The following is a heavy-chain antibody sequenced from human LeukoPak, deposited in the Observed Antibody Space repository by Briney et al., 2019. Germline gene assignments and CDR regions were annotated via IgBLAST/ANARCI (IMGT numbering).Heavy chain of an antibody. Sequence: PSETLSLTCAVHGWPFSGFYWSWIRQPPGKGLEWIGEISHTGSTKHNPSLKSRVTISVDTSKNQFSLRLNSVTAADTAIYYCATTGWYSADDYGLDVWGQGTTVTVSS. CDR3: ATTGWYSADDYGLDV. J-gene: IGHJ6*02. V-gene: IGHV4-34*01. CDR2: ISHTGST. CDR1: GWPFSGFY. D-gene: IGHD6-19*01.